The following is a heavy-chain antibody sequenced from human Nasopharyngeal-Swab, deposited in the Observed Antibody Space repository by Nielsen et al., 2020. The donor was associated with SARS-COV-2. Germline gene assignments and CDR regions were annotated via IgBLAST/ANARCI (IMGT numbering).Heavy chain of an antibody. CDR2: ISSSSSYI. D-gene: IGHD1-26*01. Sequence: GASLKISCAASGFTFSSYSMNWVRQAPGKGLEWVSSISSSSSYIYYADSVKGRFTISRDNAKNSLYLQMNSLRAEDTAVYYCARDKLGGGLGYYYGMDVWGQGTTVTVSS. CDR3: ARDKLGGGLGYYYGMDV. V-gene: IGHV3-21*01. CDR1: GFTFSSYS. J-gene: IGHJ6*02.